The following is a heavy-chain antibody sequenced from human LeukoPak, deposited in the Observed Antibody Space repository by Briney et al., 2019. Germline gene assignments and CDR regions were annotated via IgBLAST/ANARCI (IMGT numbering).Heavy chain of an antibody. CDR2: ISGSGGST. J-gene: IGHJ4*02. V-gene: IGHV3-23*01. D-gene: IGHD5-18*01. Sequence: AGGSLRLSCAASGLTFSSYAMSWVRQAPGKGLEWVSAISGSGGSTYYADSVKGRFTISRDNSKNTLYLQMNSLRAEDTAVYYCAKEGEQLWPPKLDYWGQGTLVTVSS. CDR1: GLTFSSYA. CDR3: AKEGEQLWPPKLDY.